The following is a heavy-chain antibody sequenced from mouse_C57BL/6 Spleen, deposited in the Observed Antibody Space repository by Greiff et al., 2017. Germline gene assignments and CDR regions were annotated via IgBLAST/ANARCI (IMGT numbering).Heavy chain of an antibody. J-gene: IGHJ3*01. D-gene: IGHD2-10*02. Sequence: QVQLKQSGAELMKPGASVKLSCKATGYTFTGYWIEWVKQRPGHGLEWIGEILPGRGSTNYNEKFKGKATFTADTSSNTAYMQLSSLTTEDSAIYYCAKGYGNYDWFAYWGQGTLVTVSA. V-gene: IGHV1-9*01. CDR2: ILPGRGST. CDR3: AKGYGNYDWFAY. CDR1: GYTFTGYW.